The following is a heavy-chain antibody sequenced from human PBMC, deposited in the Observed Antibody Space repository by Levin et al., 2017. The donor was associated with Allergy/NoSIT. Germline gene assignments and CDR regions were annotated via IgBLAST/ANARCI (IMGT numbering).Heavy chain of an antibody. CDR1: GFSFRSFG. D-gene: IGHD6-13*01. V-gene: IGHV3-30*18. CDR3: AKDVVFGTSSWALDY. CDR2: ISYDGNDK. J-gene: IGHJ4*02. Sequence: GGSLRLSCAASGFSFRSFGMHWVRQAPGKGLEWVAVISYDGNDKYYADSVKGRFTISRDTPNNTLFLQMNSLRTEDTAVYYCAKDVVFGTSSWALDYWCQGTVVTVSS.